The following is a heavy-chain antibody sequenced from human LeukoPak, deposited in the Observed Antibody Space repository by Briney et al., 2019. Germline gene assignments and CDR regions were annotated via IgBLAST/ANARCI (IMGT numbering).Heavy chain of an antibody. Sequence: GASVKVSCKASGFTFTSSAMQWVRQARGQRLEWIGWIVVGSGNTNYAQKFQERVTITRDMSTSTAYMELSSLRSADPAVYYCAADLYYYDSSGYSYYFDYWGQGTLVTVSS. J-gene: IGHJ4*02. CDR3: AADLYYYDSSGYSYYFDY. V-gene: IGHV1-58*02. CDR1: GFTFTSSA. CDR2: IVVGSGNT. D-gene: IGHD3-22*01.